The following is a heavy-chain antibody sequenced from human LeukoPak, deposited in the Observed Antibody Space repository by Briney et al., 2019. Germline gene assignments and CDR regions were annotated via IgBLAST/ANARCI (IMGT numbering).Heavy chain of an antibody. Sequence: PGGSLRLSCAASGFTFSSYWMHWVRQGPGKGLVWASRINNDGTSTSYADSVKGRFTISRDNAKNTVYLQMNSLRAEDTAVYYCTRATVTSFRSFYYFYGMDVWGQGTTVTVSS. D-gene: IGHD4-17*01. CDR1: GFTFSSYW. J-gene: IGHJ6*02. CDR3: TRATVTSFRSFYYFYGMDV. CDR2: INNDGTST. V-gene: IGHV3-74*01.